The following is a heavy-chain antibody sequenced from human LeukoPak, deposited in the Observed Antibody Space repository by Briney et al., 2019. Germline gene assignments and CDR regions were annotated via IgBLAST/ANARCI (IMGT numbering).Heavy chain of an antibody. J-gene: IGHJ4*02. Sequence: ASVKVSCKASGYTFTGYYTHWVRQAPGQGLEWMGWINPNSGGTNYAQKFQGRVTMTRDTSISTAYMELSRLRSDDTAVYYCARDLANIVGAREPMGGVDYWGQGTLVTVSS. CDR2: INPNSGGT. V-gene: IGHV1-2*02. CDR1: GYTFTGYY. CDR3: ARDLANIVGAREPMGGVDY. D-gene: IGHD1-26*01.